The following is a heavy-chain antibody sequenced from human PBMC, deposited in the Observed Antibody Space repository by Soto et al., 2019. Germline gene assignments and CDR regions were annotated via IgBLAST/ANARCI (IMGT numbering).Heavy chain of an antibody. J-gene: IGHJ4*02. CDR2: ISAYNGNT. Sequence: GASVKVSCKASGGTFSSYGTSWVRQAPGQGLEWMGWISAYNGNTNYAQKLQGRVTMTTDTSTSTAHMELTSLTSEDTAVYYCARGRGTGTAARTFAYWGQGILVTVSS. CDR1: GGTFSSYG. V-gene: IGHV1-18*01. CDR3: ARGRGTGTAARTFAY. D-gene: IGHD6-13*01.